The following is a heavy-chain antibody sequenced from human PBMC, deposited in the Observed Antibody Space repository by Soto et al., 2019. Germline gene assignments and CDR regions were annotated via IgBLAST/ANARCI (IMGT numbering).Heavy chain of an antibody. Sequence: EVQLLESGGGLVQPGGSRRLSCPPPEFTFTTYAMTGVRQPPGKGLEWVSTVSGSGAKTYYADSVRGRFTISRDNSKDTLYLQMNSLTAEDTATYYCTRDWTGNTCPCMDVWGQGTTVTVSS. CDR1: EFTFTTYA. J-gene: IGHJ6*02. CDR3: TRDWTGNTCPCMDV. V-gene: IGHV3-23*01. D-gene: IGHD2-8*02. CDR2: VSGSGAKT.